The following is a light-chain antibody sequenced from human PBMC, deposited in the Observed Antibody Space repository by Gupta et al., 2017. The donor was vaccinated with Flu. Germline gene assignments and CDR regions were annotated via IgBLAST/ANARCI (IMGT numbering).Light chain of an antibody. J-gene: IGLJ3*02. CDR2: RND. CDR3: VAWDNSLSHPL. CDR1: SSNIGVNT. Sequence: RITISCSGSSSNIGVNTVNWYQHLPGAAPKLLIYRNDQRPSGVPDRFSGSKSGTSGSLAISDLRSEDEGDYYCVAWDNSLSHPLFGGRTKLTVL. V-gene: IGLV1-44*01.